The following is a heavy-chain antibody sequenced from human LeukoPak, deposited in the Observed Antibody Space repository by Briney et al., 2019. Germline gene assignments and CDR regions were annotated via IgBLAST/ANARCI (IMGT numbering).Heavy chain of an antibody. D-gene: IGHD5-24*01. Sequence: PGKSLRLSCAASGFTFSSYSMHWVRQAPGKGLESVAVISSAGSEKYYADSMKGRFTISRDNSKNTLYLEMNSLRPEDTAVYFCVRDGPNGYNDLDSWGHGTLVTVSS. V-gene: IGHV3-30*04. J-gene: IGHJ5*01. CDR1: GFTFSSYS. CDR2: ISSAGSEK. CDR3: VRDGPNGYNDLDS.